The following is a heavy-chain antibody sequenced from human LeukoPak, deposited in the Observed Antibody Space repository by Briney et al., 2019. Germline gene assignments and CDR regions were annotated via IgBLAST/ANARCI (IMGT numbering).Heavy chain of an antibody. V-gene: IGHV3-21*01. CDR2: ISSSGGYI. J-gene: IGHJ4*02. D-gene: IGHD5-18*01. Sequence: PGGSQRLSCAASGFTFSSYAMHWVRQAPGKGLEWVATISSSGGYIYYADSVKGRFTISRDTVQNSLFLQLNSLRVEDTAVYNCARLRDTVTSASDYWGQGTLVTVSS. CDR1: GFTFSSYA. CDR3: ARLRDTVTSASDY.